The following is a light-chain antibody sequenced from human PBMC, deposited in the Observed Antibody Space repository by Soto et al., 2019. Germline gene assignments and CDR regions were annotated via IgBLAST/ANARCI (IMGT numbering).Light chain of an antibody. CDR1: QSVSSY. CDR3: QQRSNWPLT. CDR2: DAS. J-gene: IGKJ1*01. V-gene: IGKV3-11*01. Sequence: EIGLTQSPATLSLSPGERATLSCRASQSVSSYFAWYQQKPGQAPRLLIYDASNRATGIPARFSGSGSGTDFTLTISSLEPEDFAVYYCQQRSNWPLTFGHGTKVEIK.